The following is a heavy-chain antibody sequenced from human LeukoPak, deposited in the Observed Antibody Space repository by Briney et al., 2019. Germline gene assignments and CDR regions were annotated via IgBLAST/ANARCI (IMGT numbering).Heavy chain of an antibody. CDR3: ARDTAMVLYDYYMDV. Sequence: GGSLRLSCAASGFTFSSYSMNWVRQAPGKGLEWVSSISSSSYIYYADSVKGRFTISRDNAKNSLYLQMNSLRAEDTAVYYCARDTAMVLYDYYMDVWGKGTTVTVSS. CDR2: ISSSSYI. CDR1: GFTFSSYS. J-gene: IGHJ6*03. V-gene: IGHV3-21*01. D-gene: IGHD5-18*01.